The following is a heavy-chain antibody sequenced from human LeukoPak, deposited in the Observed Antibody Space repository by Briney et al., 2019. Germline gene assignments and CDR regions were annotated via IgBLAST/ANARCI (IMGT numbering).Heavy chain of an antibody. CDR2: INQDGSET. J-gene: IGHJ4*02. V-gene: IGHV3-7*01. D-gene: IGHD2-2*01. Sequence: GGSLRLSCAATGFTFNSYWMSWVRQAQGKGLEWVANINQDGSETYYLDSVKGRFAISRDNAKNSLYLQMNSLRAEDTAVYYCARGPLGYCSVTSCSFDSWGQGTLVTVSS. CDR1: GFTFNSYW. CDR3: ARGPLGYCSVTSCSFDS.